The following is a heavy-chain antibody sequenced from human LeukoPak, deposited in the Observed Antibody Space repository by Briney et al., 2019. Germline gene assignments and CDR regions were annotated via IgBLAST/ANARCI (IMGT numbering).Heavy chain of an antibody. CDR3: AREETYYYGSGILF. Sequence: GGSLRLSCAASGFTFSSYAMSWVRQAPGKGLEWVSAISGSGGSTYYADSVKGRFTISRDNSKNTLYLQMNSLRAEDTAVYYCAREETYYYGSGILFWGQGTLVTVSS. D-gene: IGHD3-10*01. CDR1: GFTFSSYA. J-gene: IGHJ4*02. V-gene: IGHV3-23*01. CDR2: ISGSGGST.